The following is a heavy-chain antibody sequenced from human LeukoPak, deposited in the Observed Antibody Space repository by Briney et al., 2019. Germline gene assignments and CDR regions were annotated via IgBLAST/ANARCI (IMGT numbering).Heavy chain of an antibody. J-gene: IGHJ4*02. CDR3: ARVEVVGATTVFDS. D-gene: IGHD1-26*01. Sequence: PGGSLRLSCAASRFNFNSFVMGWVRQPPGKGLEWVSSISTSSGYIFYADSLKGRVTISRDNAKNSLYLQMNSLRAEDTAVYYCARVEVVGATTVFDSWGQGTLVTVSS. CDR2: ISTSSGYI. CDR1: RFNFNSFV. V-gene: IGHV3-21*06.